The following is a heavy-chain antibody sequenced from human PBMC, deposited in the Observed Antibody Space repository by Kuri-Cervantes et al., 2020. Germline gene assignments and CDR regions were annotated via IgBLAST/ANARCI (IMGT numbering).Heavy chain of an antibody. CDR1: GGTFSSYA. Sequence: SVKVSCKASGGTFSSYAISWVRQAPGQGLEWMGGIIPIFGTANYAQKFQGRVTITADKSTSTAYMELSSLRSEDTAVYYCAADQEGGSGSYYPGGGDYWGQGTLVTVSS. J-gene: IGHJ4*02. V-gene: IGHV1-69*06. CDR2: IIPIFGTA. CDR3: AADQEGGSGSYYPGGGDY. D-gene: IGHD3-10*01.